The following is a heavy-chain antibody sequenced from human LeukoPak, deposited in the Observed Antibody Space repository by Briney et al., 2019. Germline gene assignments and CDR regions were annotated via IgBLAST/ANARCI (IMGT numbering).Heavy chain of an antibody. J-gene: IGHJ4*02. CDR3: ARDAQQLGYFDY. V-gene: IGHV3-30-3*01. CDR1: GFTFSSYA. D-gene: IGHD6-13*01. Sequence: GGSLRLSCAASGFTFSSYAMHWVRQAPGKGLEWVAVISYDGSNKYYADSVKGRFTISGDNSKNTLYLQMNSLRAGDTAVYYCARDAQQLGYFDYWGQGTLVTVSS. CDR2: ISYDGSNK.